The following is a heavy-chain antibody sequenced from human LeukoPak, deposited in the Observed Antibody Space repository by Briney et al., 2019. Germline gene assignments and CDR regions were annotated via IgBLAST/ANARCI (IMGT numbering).Heavy chain of an antibody. CDR1: GFTFSSYG. CDR2: IWYDGSNK. J-gene: IGHJ4*02. V-gene: IGHV3-33*01. Sequence: GGSLRLSCAASGFTFSSYGMHWVRQAPGKGLEWVAVIWYDGSNKYYADSVKGRFTISRDNSKNTLYLQMNSLRAEDTAVYYCARDPRSPLYYYDSSGYYYFDYWGQGTLVTVSS. D-gene: IGHD3-22*01. CDR3: ARDPRSPLYYYDSSGYYYFDY.